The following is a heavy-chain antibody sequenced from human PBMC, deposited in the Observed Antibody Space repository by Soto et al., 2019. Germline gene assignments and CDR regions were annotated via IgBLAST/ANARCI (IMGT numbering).Heavy chain of an antibody. D-gene: IGHD4-17*01. Sequence: ASVKVSCKASGYTFTGYYMHWVRPAPGQGLEWMGWINPNSGGTNYAQKFQGWVTMTRDTSISTAYMELSRLRSDDTAVYYCARESGTVTTYWFDPWGQGTLVTVSS. CDR2: INPNSGGT. CDR3: ARESGTVTTYWFDP. CDR1: GYTFTGYY. V-gene: IGHV1-2*04. J-gene: IGHJ5*02.